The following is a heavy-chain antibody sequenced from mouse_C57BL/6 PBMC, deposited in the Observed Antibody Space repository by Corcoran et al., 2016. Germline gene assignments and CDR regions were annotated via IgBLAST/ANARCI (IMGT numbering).Heavy chain of an antibody. CDR3: SSFGLRPYSLYARDY. J-gene: IGHJ4*01. CDR1: GYSITSGYY. Sequence: DVQLQESGPGLVKPSQSLSRTCSVTGYSITSGYYWNWIRQFPGNKLEWMGYISYDGSNNYNPSLKNRISITRYTSKNQFFLKFNSVTTEDTATYYCSSFGLRPYSLYARDYWGQGTSVTVSS. D-gene: IGHD2-4*01. CDR2: ISYDGSN. V-gene: IGHV3-6*01.